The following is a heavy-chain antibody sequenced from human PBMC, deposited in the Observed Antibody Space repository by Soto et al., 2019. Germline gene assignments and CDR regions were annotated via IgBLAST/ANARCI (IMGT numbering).Heavy chain of an antibody. V-gene: IGHV4-59*02. CDR2: MHYTGFS. CDR1: GDSVTSHY. J-gene: IGHJ6*02. D-gene: IGHD2-15*01. CDR3: ARDWKGGGGMDV. Sequence: SETLSLTCSFSGDSVTSHYLTWIRQSPEKGLEWIGYMHYTGFSNYNPSLKSRVTISVDTSKNQFSLKLSSVTAADTAVYYCARDWKGGGGMDVWGQGTTVTVSS.